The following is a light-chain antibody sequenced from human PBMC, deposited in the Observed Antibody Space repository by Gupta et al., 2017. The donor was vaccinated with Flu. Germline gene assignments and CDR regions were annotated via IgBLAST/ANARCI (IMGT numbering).Light chain of an antibody. V-gene: IGLV1-40*01. CDR2: NNN. CDR1: SSNIGAGCD. Sequence: VTISCTGSSSNIGAGCDVHWYQHLPGTAPKLLISNNNNRPSGVADRFSGSKSGTSAALASTGLQAEDEADYYCQSYDSSLTGAVFGGGTKLTVL. CDR3: QSYDSSLTGAV. J-gene: IGLJ3*02.